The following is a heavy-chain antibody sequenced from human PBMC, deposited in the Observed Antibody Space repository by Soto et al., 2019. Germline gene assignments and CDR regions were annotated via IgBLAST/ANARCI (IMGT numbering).Heavy chain of an antibody. CDR3: AREKSGDDI. Sequence: PSATLSLTCPIPSLSILSVGFYWTWIRQPPGKGLEWIGYIYYSGSTYYNPSLKSRVTISVDTSKNQFSLKLSSVTAADTAVYYCAREKSGDDIWGQGTMVT. CDR1: SLSILSVGFY. J-gene: IGHJ3*02. D-gene: IGHD3-3*01. CDR2: IYYSGST. V-gene: IGHV4-31*03.